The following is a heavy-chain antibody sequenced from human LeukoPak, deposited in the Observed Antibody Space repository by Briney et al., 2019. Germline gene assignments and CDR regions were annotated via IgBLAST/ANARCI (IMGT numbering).Heavy chain of an antibody. CDR1: GGSINNYY. CDR2: IYYSGST. V-gene: IGHV4-59*08. Sequence: PSETLSLTCTVSGGSINNYYWSWIRQPPGKGLEWIAYIYYSGSTNYNPSLKSRVTISLDTSKNQFSLKLSSVTAADTAVYYCARLGVLRVLDYWGQGTRVTVSS. D-gene: IGHD3-10*01. CDR3: ARLGVLRVLDY. J-gene: IGHJ4*02.